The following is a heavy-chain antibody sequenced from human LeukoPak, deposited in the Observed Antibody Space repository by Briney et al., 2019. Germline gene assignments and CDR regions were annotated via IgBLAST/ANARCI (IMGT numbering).Heavy chain of an antibody. CDR2: IYSGGST. Sequence: GGSLRLSCAASGFTVSSNYMSWVRQAPGKGLEWVSVIYSGGSTYYADSVKGRFTISRDNSKNTLSFQLNSLRVEDTAVYYCARSLLWVGFFDYWGQGTLVTVSS. D-gene: IGHD3-10*01. CDR1: GFTVSSNY. V-gene: IGHV3-53*01. J-gene: IGHJ4*02. CDR3: ARSLLWVGFFDY.